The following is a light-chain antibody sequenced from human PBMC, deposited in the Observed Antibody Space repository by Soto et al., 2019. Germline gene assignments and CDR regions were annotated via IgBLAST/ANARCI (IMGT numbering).Light chain of an antibody. Sequence: QSVLTQPPSVSGAPGQRVTISCPGSSSNIGAVYDVHWYQQLPGTAPKLLIYGNSNRPSGVPDRFSGSKSGTSASLAITGLQAEDEADYYCQSYDSSLSGYVFGTGTKLTVL. CDR3: QSYDSSLSGYV. CDR2: GNS. J-gene: IGLJ1*01. V-gene: IGLV1-40*01. CDR1: SSNIGAVYD.